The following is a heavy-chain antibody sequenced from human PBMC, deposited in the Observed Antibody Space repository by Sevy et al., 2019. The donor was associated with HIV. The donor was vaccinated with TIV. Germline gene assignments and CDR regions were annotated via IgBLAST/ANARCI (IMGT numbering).Heavy chain of an antibody. J-gene: IGHJ5*02. Sequence: GGSLRLSCAASGFTFTTYWMIWIRQAPGKGLEWVANINRDGTQKYYADSLKHRFTISRDNAENSLYLQMDSLRAEDTALYYSASESSGPSVVDLWGQGTLVTVSS. CDR1: GFTFTTYW. CDR3: ASESSGPSVVDL. CDR2: INRDGTQK. V-gene: IGHV3-7*01. D-gene: IGHD3-22*01.